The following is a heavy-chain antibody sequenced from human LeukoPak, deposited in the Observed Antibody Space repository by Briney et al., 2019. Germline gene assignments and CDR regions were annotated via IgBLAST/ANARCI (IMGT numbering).Heavy chain of an antibody. CDR3: AKVADYGDYAPLGH. CDR1: GFSFSSYA. V-gene: IGHV3-21*01. Sequence: KPGGSLRLSWAASGFSFSSYAMTWVRQAPGKGLQWVSSITTTSDYIYYSDSVKGRFTISRDNAKNSLYLQMNSLRAEDTAVYYCAKVADYGDYAPLGHWGQGTLVTVSS. CDR2: ITTTSDYI. J-gene: IGHJ4*01. D-gene: IGHD4-17*01.